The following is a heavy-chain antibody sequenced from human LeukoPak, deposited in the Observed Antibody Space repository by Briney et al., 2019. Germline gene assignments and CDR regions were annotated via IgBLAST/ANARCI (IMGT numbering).Heavy chain of an antibody. J-gene: IGHJ3*02. Sequence: GESLKISCKGSGYSFTSYWIGWVRQMPGKGLEWMGIIYPGDSDTRYSPSFQGQVTISADKSISTAYLQWSSLKASDTAMYYCATPRSYSSGWNAFDIWGQGTMVTVSS. D-gene: IGHD6-19*01. CDR2: IYPGDSDT. V-gene: IGHV5-51*01. CDR3: ATPRSYSSGWNAFDI. CDR1: GYSFTSYW.